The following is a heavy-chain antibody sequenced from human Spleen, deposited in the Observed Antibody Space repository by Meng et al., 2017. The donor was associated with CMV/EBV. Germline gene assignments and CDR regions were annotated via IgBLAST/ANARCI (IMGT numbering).Heavy chain of an antibody. V-gene: IGHV3-23*03. CDR2: IYSGGSST. CDR1: GFTFSSYA. Sequence: GESLKISCAASGFTFSSYAMSWVRQAPGKGLEWVSVIYSGGSSTYYADSVKGRFTISRDNSKNTLYLQMNSLRAEDTAVYYCAKNPRGSSFLDPWGQGTLVT. D-gene: IGHD6-13*01. CDR3: AKNPRGSSFLDP. J-gene: IGHJ5*02.